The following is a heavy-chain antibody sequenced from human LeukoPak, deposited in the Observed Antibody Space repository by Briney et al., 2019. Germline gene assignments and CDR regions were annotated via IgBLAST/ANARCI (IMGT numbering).Heavy chain of an antibody. J-gene: IGHJ4*02. CDR2: IYHSGST. CDR3: AKHSRGCGSTSCYNFDF. V-gene: IGHV4-38-2*01. Sequence: SETLSLTCAVSGYSISSGYYWGWIRQPPGKGLEWFGSIYHSGSTYYNPSLKSRVTISLDTSKNQLSLKLSSVTAADTAVYYCAKHSRGCGSTSCYNFDFWGQGALVTVSS. D-gene: IGHD2-2*02. CDR1: GYSISSGYY.